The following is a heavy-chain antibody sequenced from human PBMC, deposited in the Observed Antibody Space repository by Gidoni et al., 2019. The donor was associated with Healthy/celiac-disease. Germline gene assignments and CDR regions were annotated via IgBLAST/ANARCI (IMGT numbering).Heavy chain of an antibody. V-gene: IGHV1-69*01. Sequence: QLQLVQSGAEVKKSGSSVKVSCKASGGTFSSYAISWVRQAPGQGLEWMGGIIPIFGTANYAQKFQGRVTITAEESTSTAYMELSSLRSEDTAVYYCARGPIAARPAPDWFDPWGQGTLVTVSS. CDR2: IIPIFGTA. CDR3: ARGPIAARPAPDWFDP. J-gene: IGHJ5*02. CDR1: GGTFSSYA. D-gene: IGHD6-13*01.